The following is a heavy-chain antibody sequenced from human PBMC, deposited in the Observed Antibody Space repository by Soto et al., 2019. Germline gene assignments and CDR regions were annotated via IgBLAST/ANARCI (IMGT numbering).Heavy chain of an antibody. D-gene: IGHD1-1*01. CDR3: ARDGYNWNDRESSYYFDY. J-gene: IGHJ4*02. CDR2: IYSGGST. CDR1: GFTVSSNY. Sequence: QPGGSMRLSCAASGFTVSSNYMSWVRQDPGKGLEWVSVIYSGGSTYYADSVKGRFTISRDNSKNTLYLQMNSLRAEDTAVYYCARDGYNWNDRESSYYFDYWGQGTLVTVS. V-gene: IGHV3-66*01.